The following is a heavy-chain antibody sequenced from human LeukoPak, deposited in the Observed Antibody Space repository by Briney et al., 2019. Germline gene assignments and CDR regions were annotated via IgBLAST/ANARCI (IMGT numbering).Heavy chain of an antibody. D-gene: IGHD1-26*01. CDR3: AGTYSLYDAFDI. Sequence: PSETLSLTCTVSNYSISSGYYWGWIRQPPGQGLEWIGNIYHSGNTYYNPSLKSRVRMSVDTSENQFSLKLSSVTAADTAVYYCAGTYSLYDAFDIWGQGTMVTVSS. CDR1: NYSISSGYY. J-gene: IGHJ3*02. V-gene: IGHV4-38-2*02. CDR2: IYHSGNT.